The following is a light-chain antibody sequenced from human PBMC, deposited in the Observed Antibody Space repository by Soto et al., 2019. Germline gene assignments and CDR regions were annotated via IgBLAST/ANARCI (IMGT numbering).Light chain of an antibody. CDR2: SNN. Sequence: QSVLTQPPSASGTPGQRVTISCSGSSSNIGSNYVFWYQYLPGTAPKLLIYSNNQRPSGVPDRFSGSKSGTSVSLAISGLRSEDEADYYCAAWDDSLSGVVFGGGTKLTVL. CDR3: AAWDDSLSGVV. CDR1: SSNIGSNY. J-gene: IGLJ2*01. V-gene: IGLV1-47*02.